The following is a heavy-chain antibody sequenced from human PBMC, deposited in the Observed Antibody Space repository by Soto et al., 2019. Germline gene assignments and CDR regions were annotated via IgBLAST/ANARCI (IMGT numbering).Heavy chain of an antibody. CDR1: GFTFSDYY. V-gene: IGHV3-11*06. J-gene: IGHJ4*02. Sequence: PGGSLRLSCAASGFTFSDYYMSWIRQAPGKGLEWVSHISSRSSYTNYADSVKGRFTISRDNAKNTLYLQMNRLRADDTAVYYCARDHSLGGYSYGKFDCWVQGTLVTVSS. D-gene: IGHD5-18*01. CDR2: ISSRSSYT. CDR3: ARDHSLGGYSYGKFDC.